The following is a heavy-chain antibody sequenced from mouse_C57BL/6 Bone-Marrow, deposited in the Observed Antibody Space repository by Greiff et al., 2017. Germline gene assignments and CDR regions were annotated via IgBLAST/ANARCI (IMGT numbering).Heavy chain of an antibody. CDR3: ARHECYYDYDEFAY. V-gene: IGHV1-62-2*01. CDR2: FYPGRGSI. D-gene: IGHD2-4*01. CDR1: GYTFTEYT. Sequence: QVQLKQSGAELVKPGASVKLSCKASGYTFTEYTIHWVKQRSGQGLEWIWWFYPGRGSIKYNEKFKGKATLTADKSSSTVYMELSRLTSEDSAVYFCARHECYYDYDEFAYWGQGTLVTVSA. J-gene: IGHJ3*01.